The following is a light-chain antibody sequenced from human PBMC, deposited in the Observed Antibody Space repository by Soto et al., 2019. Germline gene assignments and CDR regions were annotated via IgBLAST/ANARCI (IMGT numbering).Light chain of an antibody. CDR3: QQYGSSPWT. Sequence: IVLTQSPVTLSFSPCEIATLSLIASQSVSSSYLAWYQQKPGQAPRLLIYNAFNRATGIPDRFSGSGSGTDFTLTISRLEPEDFAVYYCQQYGSSPWTFGQGTKV. J-gene: IGKJ1*01. CDR2: NAF. CDR1: QSVSSSY. V-gene: IGKV3-20*01.